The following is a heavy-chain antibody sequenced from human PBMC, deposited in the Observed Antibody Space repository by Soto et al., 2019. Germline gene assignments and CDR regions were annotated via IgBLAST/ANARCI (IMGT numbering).Heavy chain of an antibody. CDR1: GGTFSSYA. CDR2: IIPIFGTA. D-gene: IGHD2-2*01. V-gene: IGHV1-69*13. CDR3: ASGLYCSSTSCPHYYYYYGMDV. J-gene: IGHJ6*02. Sequence: GAAVKVSCKASGGTFSSYAISWVRQAPGQGVEWMGWIIPIFGTANYAQKFQGRVTITADESTSTAYMELSSLRSEDTAVYYCASGLYCSSTSCPHYYYYYGMDVWGQGTTVTVSS.